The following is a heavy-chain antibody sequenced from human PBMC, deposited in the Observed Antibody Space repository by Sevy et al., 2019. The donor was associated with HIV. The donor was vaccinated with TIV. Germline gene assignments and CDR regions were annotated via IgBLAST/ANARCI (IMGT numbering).Heavy chain of an antibody. V-gene: IGHV3-33*01. CDR1: GFTFSSYG. J-gene: IGHJ3*02. CDR3: ARDRRFSYYYDSSGYYHGDAFDI. D-gene: IGHD3-22*01. CDR2: IWYDGSNK. Sequence: GGSLRLSCAASGFTFSSYGMHWVRQAPGKGLEWMAVIWYDGSNKYYADSVKGRFTISRDNSKNTLYLQMNSLRAEDTAVYYCARDRRFSYYYDSSGYYHGDAFDIWGQGTMVTVSS.